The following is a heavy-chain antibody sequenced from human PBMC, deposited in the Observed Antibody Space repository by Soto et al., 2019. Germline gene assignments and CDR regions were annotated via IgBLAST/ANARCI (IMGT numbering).Heavy chain of an antibody. CDR1: GYSFTSYW. CDR2: IYPGDSDT. Sequence: PGESLKISCKGSGYSFTSYWIGWVRQMPGKGLEWMGIIYPGDSDTRYSPAFQGQVTISADKSISTAYLQWSSRKASDTAMSYCARQPYSSWIFGDSAYGMDVWGQGTTVTVSS. J-gene: IGHJ6*02. V-gene: IGHV5-51*01. D-gene: IGHD6-6*01. CDR3: ARQPYSSWIFGDSAYGMDV.